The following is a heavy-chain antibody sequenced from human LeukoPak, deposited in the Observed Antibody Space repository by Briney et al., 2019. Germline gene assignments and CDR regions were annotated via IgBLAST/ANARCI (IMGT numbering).Heavy chain of an antibody. CDR1: GGSFSAYY. V-gene: IGHV4-34*01. D-gene: IGHD5-18*01. CDR3: ARGAAGYSYG. J-gene: IGHJ4*02. CDR2: INHSGST. Sequence: SETLSLTCAVYGGSFSAYYWSWIRQPPGKGLEWIGEINHSGSTNYNPSLKSRLTISIDTSKNQFSLRLSSVTAADTAVYYCARGAAGYSYGWGQGTLVTVSS.